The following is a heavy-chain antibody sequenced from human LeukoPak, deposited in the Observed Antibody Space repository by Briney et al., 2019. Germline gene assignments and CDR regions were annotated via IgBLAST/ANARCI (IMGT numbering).Heavy chain of an antibody. V-gene: IGHV4-30-4*01. Sequence: SETLSLTCTVSGGSISSGDYYWSWIRQPPGKGLEWIGYIYYSGSTYYNPSLKSRVTISVDTSKNQFSLKLSSVTAADTAVYYCARARLVPVWSGYYSYYYGMDVWGQGTTVTVSS. CDR1: GGSISSGDYY. J-gene: IGHJ6*02. D-gene: IGHD3-3*01. CDR3: ARARLVPVWSGYYSYYYGMDV. CDR2: IYYSGST.